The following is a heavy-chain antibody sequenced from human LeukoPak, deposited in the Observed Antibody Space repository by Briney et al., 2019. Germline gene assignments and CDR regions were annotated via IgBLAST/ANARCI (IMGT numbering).Heavy chain of an antibody. CDR1: GYTLTELS. V-gene: IGHV1-24*01. J-gene: IGHJ4*02. CDR2: FDPEDGET. Sequence: GASVKVSCKVSGYTLTELSMHWVRQAPGKGLEWMGGFDPEDGETIYAQKFQGRVTMTEDTSTDTAYMELSSLRSEDTAVYYCAIHRGSGSYYTYLDYWGQGTLVTVSS. CDR3: AIHRGSGSYYTYLDY. D-gene: IGHD3-10*01.